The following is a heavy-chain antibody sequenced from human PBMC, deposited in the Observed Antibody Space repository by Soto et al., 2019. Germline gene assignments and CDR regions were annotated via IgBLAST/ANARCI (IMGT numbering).Heavy chain of an antibody. CDR2: ISYDGSNK. Sequence: GGSLRLSCAASGFTFSSYAMHWVRQAPGKGLEWVAVISYDGSNKYYADSVKGRFTISRDNSKNTLYLQMNSLGAEDTAVYYCARGTDSSWYTTPFDYWGQGTLVTVSS. CDR1: GFTFSSYA. CDR3: ARGTDSSWYTTPFDY. V-gene: IGHV3-30-3*01. D-gene: IGHD6-13*01. J-gene: IGHJ4*02.